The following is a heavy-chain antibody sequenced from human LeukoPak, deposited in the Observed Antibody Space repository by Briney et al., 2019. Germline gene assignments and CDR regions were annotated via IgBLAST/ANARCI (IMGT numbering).Heavy chain of an antibody. CDR3: ARRYSSSSWDFDY. V-gene: IGHV3-48*02. CDR1: GFTFSNYN. CDR2: ISTGSSTI. J-gene: IGHJ4*02. D-gene: IGHD6-6*01. Sequence: PGGSLRLSCAASGFTFSNYNMNWVRQAPGKGLEWVSYISTGSSTIYYADSVKGRFTISRDNTKNSLYLQMNSLRDEDTAVYYCARRYSSSSWDFDYWGQGTLVTVSS.